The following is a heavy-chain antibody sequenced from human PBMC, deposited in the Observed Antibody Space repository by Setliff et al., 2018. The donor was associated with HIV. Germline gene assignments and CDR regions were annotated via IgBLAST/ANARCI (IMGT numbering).Heavy chain of an antibody. V-gene: IGHV1-46*01. Sequence: ASVKVSCKASGYTFTSYYMHWVRQAPGQGREWMGIINPGGGGTSYAQKFQGRITMTRDTSASTVYLDLSSLTSEDTAVYYCARVLRQTVEMATMNYYYYLDVWGKGTPVTVSS. CDR3: ARVLRQTVEMATMNYYYYLDV. CDR1: GYTFTSYY. CDR2: INPGGGGT. J-gene: IGHJ6*03. D-gene: IGHD5-12*01.